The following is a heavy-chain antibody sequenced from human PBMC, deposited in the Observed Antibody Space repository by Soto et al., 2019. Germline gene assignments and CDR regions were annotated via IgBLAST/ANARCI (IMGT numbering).Heavy chain of an antibody. J-gene: IGHJ6*02. CDR1: GYTFTTYT. D-gene: IGHD2-2*01. CDR2: INAGNGNT. CDR3: ARAACSSTSCYNYYAYGMDV. Sequence: QVQLVQSGAEVKKPGASVKVSCKASGYTFTTYTMHWVRQAPGQRLEWMGWINAGNGNTEHSQKFQGRVTITRDTSASTAYLELGSLRSEDTAVYYCARAACSSTSCYNYYAYGMDVWGQGTAVTVS. V-gene: IGHV1-3*01.